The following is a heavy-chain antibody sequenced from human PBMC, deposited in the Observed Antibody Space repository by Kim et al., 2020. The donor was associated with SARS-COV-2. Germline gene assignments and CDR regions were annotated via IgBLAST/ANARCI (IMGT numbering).Heavy chain of an antibody. J-gene: IGHJ4*02. CDR3: ARETGYFDY. V-gene: IGHV4-59*01. CDR2: ST. Sequence: STNNNPSLKRRVTISVDPSKNQFSLKLSSVTAADTAVYYCARETGYFDYWGQGTLVTVSS.